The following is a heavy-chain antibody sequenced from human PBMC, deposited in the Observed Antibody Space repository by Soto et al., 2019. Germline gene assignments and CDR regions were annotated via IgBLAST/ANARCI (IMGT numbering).Heavy chain of an antibody. CDR2: IDPYDTGI. Sequence: EVHLVESGGGLVQPGGSLRLSCAASGFTFSKYWFHWVRQAPGKGLMWVSRIDPYDTGITYADSVKGRFTIFRDNARNTLYLQMDSLTAEDTAVYYCARDMTGADDYLGQGTLVTVSS. J-gene: IGHJ4*02. V-gene: IGHV3-74*01. CDR3: ARDMTGADDY. D-gene: IGHD3-9*01. CDR1: GFTFSKYW.